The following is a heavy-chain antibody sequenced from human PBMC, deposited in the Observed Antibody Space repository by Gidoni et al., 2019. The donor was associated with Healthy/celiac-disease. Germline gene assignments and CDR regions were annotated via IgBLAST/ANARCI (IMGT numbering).Heavy chain of an antibody. CDR3: ARTRPPYYDILTGYHFDY. J-gene: IGHJ4*02. CDR2: INPNSGGT. V-gene: IGHV1-2*02. Sequence: QVQLVQSGAEVKKPGASVKVSCKASGYTFTGYHMHWVRQAPGQGLEWMGWINPNSGGTNYAQKFQGRVTMTRDTSISTAYMELSRLRSDDTAVYYCARTRPPYYDILTGYHFDYWGQGTLVTVSS. D-gene: IGHD3-9*01. CDR1: GYTFTGYH.